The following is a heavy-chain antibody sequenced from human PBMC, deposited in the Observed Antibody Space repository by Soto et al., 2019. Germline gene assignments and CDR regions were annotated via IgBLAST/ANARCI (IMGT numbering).Heavy chain of an antibody. CDR2: IYSGGST. J-gene: IGHJ5*02. Sequence: GGSLRLSCAASGFTVSSNYMSWVRQAPGKGLELVSVIYSGGSTYYADSVKGRFTISRDNSKNTLYLQMNSLRAEDTAVYYCARWNYDFWSGSPAGFDPWGQGTLVTVSS. V-gene: IGHV3-53*01. CDR3: ARWNYDFWSGSPAGFDP. CDR1: GFTVSSNY. D-gene: IGHD3-3*01.